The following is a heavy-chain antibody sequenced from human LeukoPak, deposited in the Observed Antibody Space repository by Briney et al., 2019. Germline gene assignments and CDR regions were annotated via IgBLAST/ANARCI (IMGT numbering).Heavy chain of an antibody. V-gene: IGHV4-34*01. J-gene: IGHJ6*02. CDR3: ARAAMVRGGGMDV. CDR1: GGSISSGGYS. D-gene: IGHD3-10*01. CDR2: INHSGST. Sequence: SETLSLTCAVSGGSISSGGYSWSWIRQPPGKGLEWIGEINHSGSTNYNPSLKSRVTISVDTSKNQFSLKLSSVTAADTAVYYCARAAMVRGGGMDVWGQGTTVTVSS.